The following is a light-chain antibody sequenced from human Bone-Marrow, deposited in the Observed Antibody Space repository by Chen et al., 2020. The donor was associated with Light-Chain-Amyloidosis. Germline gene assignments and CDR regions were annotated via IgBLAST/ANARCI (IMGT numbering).Light chain of an antibody. Sequence: SSELSQPPSLSASPGQTARITCSGDDLPTKYAYWYQQKPGQAPVLVIHRDTERPSAISERFSGSSSGTTATLTISGVQAEDEADYHCQSADSSGTYEGIFGGGTKLTVL. CDR3: QSADSSGTYEGI. V-gene: IGLV3-25*03. J-gene: IGLJ2*01. CDR2: RDT. CDR1: DLPTKY.